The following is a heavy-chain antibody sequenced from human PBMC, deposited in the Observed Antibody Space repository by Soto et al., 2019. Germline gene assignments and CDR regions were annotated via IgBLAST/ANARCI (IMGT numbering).Heavy chain of an antibody. Sequence: SVKVSCKASGYTFTTYGISWVRQAPGQGLEWMGWVSTSNGNTNYLQNLQGRVTMTTDTSTTTATMDLRSLTPDDTAVYYCVRDSFGHGGFDYWSQGTLVTVSS. CDR3: VRDSFGHGGFDY. J-gene: IGHJ4*02. D-gene: IGHD2-15*01. CDR2: VSTSNGNT. CDR1: GYTFTTYG. V-gene: IGHV1-18*01.